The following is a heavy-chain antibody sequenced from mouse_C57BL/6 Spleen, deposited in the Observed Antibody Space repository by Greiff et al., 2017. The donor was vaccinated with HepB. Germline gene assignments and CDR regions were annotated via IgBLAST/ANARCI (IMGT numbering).Heavy chain of an antibody. D-gene: IGHD3-2*02. CDR3: AQTAQATTWFAY. J-gene: IGHJ3*01. CDR2: ISDGGSYT. V-gene: IGHV5-4*01. Sequence: VESGGGLVKPGGSLKLSCAASGFTFSSYAMSWVRQTPEKRLEWVATISDGGSYTYYPDNVKGRFTISRDNAKNNLYLQMSHLKSEDTAMYYCAQTAQATTWFAYWGQGTLVTVSA. CDR1: GFTFSSYA.